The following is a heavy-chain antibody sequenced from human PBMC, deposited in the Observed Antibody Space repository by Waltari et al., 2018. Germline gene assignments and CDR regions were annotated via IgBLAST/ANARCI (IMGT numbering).Heavy chain of an antibody. D-gene: IGHD4-17*01. CDR2: INPNSGGT. CDR1: GYTFTGSY. Sequence: QVQLVQSGAEVKKPGASVKVSCKASGYTFTGSYILCLRQAPGQGLEWMGWINPNSGGTNYAQKFQGWVTMTRDTSISTAYMELSRLRSDDTAVYYCARERRGDSGGYFDLWGRGTLVTVSS. CDR3: ARERRGDSGGYFDL. J-gene: IGHJ2*01. V-gene: IGHV1-2*04.